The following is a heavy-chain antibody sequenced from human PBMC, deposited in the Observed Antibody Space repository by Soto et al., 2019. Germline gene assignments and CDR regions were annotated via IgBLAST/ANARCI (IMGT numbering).Heavy chain of an antibody. V-gene: IGHV3-48*01. CDR2: ISSSSSTI. D-gene: IGHD3-10*01. CDR1: GFTFSSYS. Sequence: PGGSLRLSCAASGFTFSSYSMNWVRQAPGKGLEWVSYISSSSSTIYYADSVKGRFTISRDNAKNSLYLQMNSLRAEDTAVYYCARRVWFGEFVPLGYYYYYMDVWGKGTTVTVS. CDR3: ARRVWFGEFVPLGYYYYYMDV. J-gene: IGHJ6*03.